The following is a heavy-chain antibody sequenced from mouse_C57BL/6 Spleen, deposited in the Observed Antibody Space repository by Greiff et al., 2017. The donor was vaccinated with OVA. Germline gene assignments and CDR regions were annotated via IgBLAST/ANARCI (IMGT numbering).Heavy chain of an antibody. CDR2: IDPSDSYT. CDR1: GYTFTSYW. J-gene: IGHJ4*01. V-gene: IGHV1-69*01. D-gene: IGHD3-1*01. Sequence: QVQLQQPGAELVKPGASVKLSCKASGYTFTSYWMQWVKQRPGQGLEWIGEIDPSDSYTNYNQKFKGKSTLTVDKSSSTAYMQLSSLTSEDSAVYYCARAGYYAMDYWGQGTSVTVSS. CDR3: ARAGYYAMDY.